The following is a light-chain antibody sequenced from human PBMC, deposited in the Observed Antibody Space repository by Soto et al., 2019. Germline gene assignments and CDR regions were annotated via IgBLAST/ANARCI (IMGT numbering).Light chain of an antibody. Sequence: DIQMTQSPSSLSASVGDRVTITCRASHDISNYLAWYQQKPGKVPKLLIYATSTLQSRVPSRFSGRVSGTDFTLTISSLQPEDAASYYCQKYNRVPYTFGQGTKLEI. V-gene: IGKV1-27*01. CDR1: HDISNY. J-gene: IGKJ2*01. CDR2: ATS. CDR3: QKYNRVPYT.